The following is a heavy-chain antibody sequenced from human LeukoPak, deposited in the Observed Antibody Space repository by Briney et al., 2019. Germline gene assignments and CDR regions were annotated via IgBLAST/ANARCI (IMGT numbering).Heavy chain of an antibody. D-gene: IGHD6-13*01. Sequence: ASVKVSCKASGYTFTSYGISWVRQAPGQGLEWMGWISAYNGNTNYAQKLQGRVTMTTDTSTSTAYMELRSLRSDDTAVYYCARGTLRAYSSSWYRAAFDIWGQGTMVTVSS. CDR3: ARGTLRAYSSSWYRAAFDI. CDR1: GYTFTSYG. J-gene: IGHJ3*02. V-gene: IGHV1-18*01. CDR2: ISAYNGNT.